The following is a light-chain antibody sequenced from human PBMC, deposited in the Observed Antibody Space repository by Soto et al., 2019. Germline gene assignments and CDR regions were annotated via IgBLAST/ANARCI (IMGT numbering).Light chain of an antibody. J-gene: IGKJ1*01. Sequence: MSQSPATVSAYVGDRDTIHCRASQSISNRLAWYQQKPGKAPKVLIYDASSLESGVPSRFSGSGSGTEFILTISSLQPDDFASYCCQHYGGRWTFGQGTKV. CDR2: DAS. V-gene: IGKV1-5*01. CDR1: QSISNR. CDR3: QHYGGRWT.